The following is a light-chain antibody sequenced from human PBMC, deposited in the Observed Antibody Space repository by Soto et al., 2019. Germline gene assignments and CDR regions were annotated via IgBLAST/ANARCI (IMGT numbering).Light chain of an antibody. CDR2: GAS. V-gene: IGKV3-20*01. CDR1: QSASRR. CDR3: QQYGGSPIT. J-gene: IGKJ5*01. Sequence: EIVLTQFPGTLSLSPGGRATLSCRASQSASRRLAWYQHRPGQSPRLLISGASMRASGVPVRFSGSGSGTDFTLTISRLEPEDFAVYYCQQYGGSPITFGLGTRLEIK.